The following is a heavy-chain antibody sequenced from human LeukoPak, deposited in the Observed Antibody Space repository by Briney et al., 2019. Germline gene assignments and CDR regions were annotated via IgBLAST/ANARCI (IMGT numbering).Heavy chain of an antibody. V-gene: IGHV4-59*08. D-gene: IGHD6-13*01. Sequence: SETLSLTCTVSGGSISSYYWSWIRQPPGKGLEWIGYIYYSGSTNYNPSLKSRVTISVDTSKNQFSLKLSSVTAADTAVYYCARVGYSSSGAYYYYYMDVWGKGTTVTVSS. J-gene: IGHJ6*03. CDR1: GGSISSYY. CDR3: ARVGYSSSGAYYYYYMDV. CDR2: IYYSGST.